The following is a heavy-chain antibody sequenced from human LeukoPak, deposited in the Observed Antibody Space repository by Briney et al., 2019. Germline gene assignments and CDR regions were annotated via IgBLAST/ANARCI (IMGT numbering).Heavy chain of an antibody. Sequence: TGGSLRLSCAASGFTFSSYAMSWVRQAPGKGLEWVAFIRYDGRNKYYADSVKGRLTISRDNSKNTLYLQMNSLRAEDTAVYYCAKGGSGSYYGVERYNWFDPWGQGTLVTVSS. D-gene: IGHD1-26*01. CDR1: GFTFSSYA. CDR2: IRYDGRNK. V-gene: IGHV3-30*02. J-gene: IGHJ5*02. CDR3: AKGGSGSYYGVERYNWFDP.